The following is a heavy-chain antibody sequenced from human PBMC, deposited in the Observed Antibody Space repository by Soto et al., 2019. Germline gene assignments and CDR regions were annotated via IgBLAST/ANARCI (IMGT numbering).Heavy chain of an antibody. CDR1: GFTFSSYG. CDR2: IWYDGSNK. D-gene: IGHD6-19*01. CDR3: ARARSSGWYGSFFDP. J-gene: IGHJ5*02. V-gene: IGHV3-33*01. Sequence: TGGSLRLSCAASGFTFSSYGMHWVRQAPGKGLEWVAVIWYDGSNKYYADSVKGRFTISRDNSKNTLYLQMNSLRAEDTAVYYCARARSSGWYGSFFDPWGQGTLVTVSS.